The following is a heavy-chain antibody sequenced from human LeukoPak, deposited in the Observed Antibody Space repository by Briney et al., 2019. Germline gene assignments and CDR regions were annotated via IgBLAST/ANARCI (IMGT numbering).Heavy chain of an antibody. CDR2: IWYDGSNE. Sequence: GGSLRLSCATSGFAFSSSGMHWVRQAPGKGLEWVAVIWYDGSNEYYADSVKGRFTISRDNSKNTLYLQMNSLRAEDTAVYYCARAGGDSSGWYGYWGQGTLVTVSS. CDR1: GFAFSSSG. J-gene: IGHJ4*02. V-gene: IGHV3-33*01. CDR3: ARAGGDSSGWYGY. D-gene: IGHD6-19*01.